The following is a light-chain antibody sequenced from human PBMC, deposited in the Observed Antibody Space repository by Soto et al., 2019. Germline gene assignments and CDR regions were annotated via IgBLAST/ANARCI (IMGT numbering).Light chain of an antibody. Sequence: LTQPASVSGSPGQSITISCTGTSSDVGAYNHVSWFQHHPGKAPKLMIYDVSNRPSGVSNRFSGSKSGNTASLTISGLQAEDEADYYCLSYTTSTTYVFGTGTKVTVL. CDR1: SSDVGAYNH. J-gene: IGLJ1*01. CDR2: DVS. V-gene: IGLV2-14*03. CDR3: LSYTTSTTYV.